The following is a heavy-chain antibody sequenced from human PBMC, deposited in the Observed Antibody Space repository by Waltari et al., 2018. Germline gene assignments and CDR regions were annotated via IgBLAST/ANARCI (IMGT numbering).Heavy chain of an antibody. CDR2: ISPDGSES. J-gene: IGHJ4*02. CDR1: GFTFRNSW. CDR3: SWTLDY. Sequence: EVQLVESGGGLVQPGGSLRLHCAASGFTFRNSWMDWVRQAPGKGLEWVANISPDGSESYFVDSVRGRVTVSRDNAKNSLYLQMNSLRAEDTAVYYCSWTLDYWGQGALVTVSS. V-gene: IGHV3-7*01.